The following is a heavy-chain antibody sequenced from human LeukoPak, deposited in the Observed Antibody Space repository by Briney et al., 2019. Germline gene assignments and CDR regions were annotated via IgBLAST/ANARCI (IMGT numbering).Heavy chain of an antibody. J-gene: IGHJ3*02. CDR3: ARPRIMIFGVVIDAFDI. D-gene: IGHD3-3*01. CDR1: GGSISSSSYY. CDR2: IYYSGST. Sequence: ASETLSLTCTVSGGSISSSSYYWGWIRQPPGKGLEWIGGIYYSGSTYYNPSLKSRVTISVDTSKNQFSLKLSSVTAADTAVYYCARPRIMIFGVVIDAFDIWGQGTMVTVSS. V-gene: IGHV4-39*01.